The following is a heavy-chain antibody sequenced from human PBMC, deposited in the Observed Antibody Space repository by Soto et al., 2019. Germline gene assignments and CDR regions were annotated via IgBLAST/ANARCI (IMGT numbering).Heavy chain of an antibody. CDR3: ARGMTTVTTFDY. CDR1: GGSISSGGYS. D-gene: IGHD4-17*01. V-gene: IGHV4-30-2*01. Sequence: QVQLQESDSGLVKPSQTLSLTCAVSGGSISSGGYSWSWIRQPPGKGLESIGYIYHSGSTYYNPSLKSRVTISVERSKNQFSLKLSSVTAADTAVYYCARGMTTVTTFDYWGQGTLVTVSS. J-gene: IGHJ4*02. CDR2: IYHSGST.